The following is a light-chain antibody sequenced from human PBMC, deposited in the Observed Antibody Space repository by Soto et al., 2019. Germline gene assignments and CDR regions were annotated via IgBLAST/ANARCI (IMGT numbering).Light chain of an antibody. J-gene: IGLJ1*01. CDR3: CSYTTSNTRQIV. CDR2: DVS. V-gene: IGLV2-14*01. CDR1: SSDVGGYNY. Sequence: QSVLNQPAYVSGAPGQSITISCTGTSSDVGGYNYVSWYQQHPGKAPKFMIYDVSNRPSGVSNRFSGSKSGNTASLTISGLQAEDEADYYCCSYTTSNTRQIVFGTGTKSPS.